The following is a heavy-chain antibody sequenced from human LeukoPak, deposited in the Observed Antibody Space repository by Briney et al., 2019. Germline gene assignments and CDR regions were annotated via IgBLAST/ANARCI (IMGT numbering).Heavy chain of an antibody. V-gene: IGHV3-23*01. CDR2: ISGSLDST. Sequence: HSGGSLRLSCATSGFTLRSYGMSWVRQAPGKGLEWVSSISGSLDSTYYADSVKGRFTISRENSKNTLYLEMNNLKAEDTAIYYCVTRSVVGRGGQGTLVIVSS. D-gene: IGHD1-26*01. CDR3: VTRSVVGR. CDR1: GFTLRSYG. J-gene: IGHJ4*02.